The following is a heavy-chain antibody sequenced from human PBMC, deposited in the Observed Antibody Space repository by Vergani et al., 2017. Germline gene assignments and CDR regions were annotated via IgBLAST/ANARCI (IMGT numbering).Heavy chain of an antibody. V-gene: IGHV1-69*01. CDR2: IIPIFGTA. CDR1: GGTFSSYA. CDR3: AREGNYDPHAILRPTNGFDP. D-gene: IGHD4-11*01. Sequence: QVQLVQSGAEVKKPGSSVKVSCKASGGTFSSYAISWVRQAPGQGLEWMGGIIPIFGTANYAQKFQGRVTITADESTSTAYMELSSLRSEDTAVYYCAREGNYDPHAILRPTNGFDPWGQGTLVTVSS. J-gene: IGHJ5*02.